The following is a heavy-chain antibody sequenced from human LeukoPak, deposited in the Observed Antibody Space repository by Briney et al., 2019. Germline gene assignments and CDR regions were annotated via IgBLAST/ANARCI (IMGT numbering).Heavy chain of an antibody. D-gene: IGHD1-26*01. J-gene: IGHJ4*02. CDR3: AREYSGSSNSWGVDPFDY. CDR1: GFTFSSYA. CDR2: VSYDGSNK. Sequence: PGRSLRLSCAASGFTFSSYAMHWVRQAPGKGLEWVAVVSYDGSNKYYADSVKGRFTISRDNSKNKLYLQMNSLRAEDTAVYYCAREYSGSSNSWGVDPFDYWGQGTLVTVSS. V-gene: IGHV3-30-3*01.